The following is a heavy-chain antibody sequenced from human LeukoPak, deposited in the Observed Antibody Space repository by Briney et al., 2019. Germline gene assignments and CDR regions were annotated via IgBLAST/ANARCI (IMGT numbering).Heavy chain of an antibody. V-gene: IGHV3-49*03. D-gene: IGHD6-19*01. CDR2: IRSKAYGGTT. CDR1: GFTFGDYA. J-gene: IGHJ4*02. CDR3: TRDGSSGCNDY. Sequence: PGGSLRLSCTASGFTFGDYAMSWFRQAPGKGLEWVGFIRSKAYGGTTEYAASVKGRFTISRDDSKSIAYPQMNSLKTEDTAVYYCTRDGSSGCNDYWGQGTLVTVSS.